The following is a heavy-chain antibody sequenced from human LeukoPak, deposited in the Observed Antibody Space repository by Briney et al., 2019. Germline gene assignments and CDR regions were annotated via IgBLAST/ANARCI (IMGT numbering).Heavy chain of an antibody. Sequence: PGGSLRLSCAASGFTFSSYGMHWVRQAPGKGLEWVAFIRYDGSNKYYADSVKGRFTISRDNSKNTLYLQMNSLRAEDTAVYYCAKDRHTDEYDIVATITDYWGQGTLVTVSS. CDR2: IRYDGSNK. J-gene: IGHJ4*02. D-gene: IGHD5-12*01. CDR1: GFTFSSYG. V-gene: IGHV3-30*02. CDR3: AKDRHTDEYDIVATITDY.